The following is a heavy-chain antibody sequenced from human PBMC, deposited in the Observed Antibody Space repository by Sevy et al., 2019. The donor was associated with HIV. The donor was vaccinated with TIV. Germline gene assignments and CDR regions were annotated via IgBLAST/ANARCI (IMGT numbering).Heavy chain of an antibody. J-gene: IGHJ4*02. V-gene: IGHV4-39*01. CDR3: ASNVLLWFGESQGVSYLDY. CDR2: NYYSGSS. CDR1: GGSISSSSYY. D-gene: IGHD3-10*01. Sequence: SETLSLTCTVSGGSISSSSYYWGWIRQPPGKGLEWIGSNYYSGSSYYNPSLKSRVTISVDTSKNQCSLKLSSVTAADTAVYYRASNVLLWFGESQGVSYLDYWGQGTLVTVSS.